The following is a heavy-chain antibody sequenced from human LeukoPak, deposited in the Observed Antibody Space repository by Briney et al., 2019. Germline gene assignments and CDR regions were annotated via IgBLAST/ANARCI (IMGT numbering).Heavy chain of an antibody. J-gene: IGHJ4*02. V-gene: IGHV3-48*03. CDR1: GFTFSSYE. CDR2: ISSSATTI. D-gene: IGHD3-22*01. Sequence: GGSLRLSCAASGFTFSSYEMNWVRQAPGKGLEWVSYISSSATTIYYADSVTGRFTISRDDAKNSFNLQMNSLRAEDTAVYYCARSYYDSGGYRFLDYWGQGALVTVSS. CDR3: ARSYYDSGGYRFLDY.